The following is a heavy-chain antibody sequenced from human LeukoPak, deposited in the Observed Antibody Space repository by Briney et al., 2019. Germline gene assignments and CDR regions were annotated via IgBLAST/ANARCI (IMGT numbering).Heavy chain of an antibody. V-gene: IGHV4-59*12. CDR3: AREGGPYRPLDY. J-gene: IGHJ4*02. CDR1: GASISSYY. CDR2: IYYSGYT. Sequence: SETLSLTCTVSGASISSYYWSWIRQPPGKGLEYIGYIYYSGYTTYNPSLKSRVTISLDTSRNKFSLKLSSVTAADTAVYYCAREGGPYRPLDYTGQGLLVTVSS.